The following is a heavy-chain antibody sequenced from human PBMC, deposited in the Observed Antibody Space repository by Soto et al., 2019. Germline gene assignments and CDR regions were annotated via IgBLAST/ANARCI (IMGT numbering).Heavy chain of an antibody. Sequence: ASVKVSCKASGYTFTSYGISWVRQAPGQGLEWMGWISAYNGNTNYAQKLQGRVTMTTDTSTSTAYMELRSLRSDDTAVYYCARVRCSGGSCYSPYYFDYRGQGTLVTVSS. CDR3: ARVRCSGGSCYSPYYFDY. J-gene: IGHJ4*02. V-gene: IGHV1-18*01. D-gene: IGHD2-15*01. CDR1: GYTFTSYG. CDR2: ISAYNGNT.